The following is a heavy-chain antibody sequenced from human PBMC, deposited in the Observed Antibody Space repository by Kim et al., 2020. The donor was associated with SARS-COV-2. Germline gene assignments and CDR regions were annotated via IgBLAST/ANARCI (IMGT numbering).Heavy chain of an antibody. J-gene: IGHJ6*02. D-gene: IGHD3-10*01. CDR3: ARDQEGTMVRGVGGGYYYYGMDV. CDR2: IIPIFGTA. Sequence: SVKVSCKASGGTFSSYAISWVRQAPGQGLEWMGGIIPIFGTANYAQKFQGRVTITADESTSTAYMELSSLRSEDTAVYYCARDQEGTMVRGVGGGYYYYGMDVWGQGTTVTVSS. CDR1: GGTFSSYA. V-gene: IGHV1-69*13.